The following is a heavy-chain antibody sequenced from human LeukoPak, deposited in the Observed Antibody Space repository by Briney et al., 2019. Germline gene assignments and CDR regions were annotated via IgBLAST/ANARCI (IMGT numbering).Heavy chain of an antibody. CDR2: ISSSSSYI. CDR1: GFTFSSYS. J-gene: IGHJ3*02. Sequence: GGSLRLSCAASGFTFSSYSMNWVRQAPGKGLEWVSSISSSSSYIYYADSVKGRFTISRDNAKNSLYLQMNSLRAEDTAVYYCARVGPDPDAFDIWGQGTMVTVSS. V-gene: IGHV3-21*01. CDR3: ARVGPDPDAFDI.